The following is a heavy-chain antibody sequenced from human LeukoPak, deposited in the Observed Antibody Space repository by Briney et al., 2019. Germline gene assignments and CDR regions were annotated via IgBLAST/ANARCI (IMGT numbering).Heavy chain of an antibody. D-gene: IGHD3-9*01. CDR2: FYSGDTT. J-gene: IGHJ4*02. CDR1: GFTFSSYW. V-gene: IGHV3-66*01. CDR3: ARRLLTGYYEF. Sequence: GGSLRLSCAASGFTFSSYWMSWARQAPGKGLEWVSVFYSGDTTYYANSVKGRFTISRDNSKNMLYLQMNSLRAEDTAVYYCARRLLTGYYEFWGQGTLVTVSS.